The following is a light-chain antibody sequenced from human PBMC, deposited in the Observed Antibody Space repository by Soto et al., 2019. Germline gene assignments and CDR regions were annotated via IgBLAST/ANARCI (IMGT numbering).Light chain of an antibody. CDR1: QGITTY. J-gene: IGKJ1*01. CDR2: AAS. Sequence: DIQMTQFPSSLSASVGDRVTITCRASQGITTYLNWYQQKPGKAPKLLIYAASSLHSGVPSRFSGSGSETDFTLTSSSMQPEDFATYSCQQNYSTTWTFGQGTKVEIK. V-gene: IGKV1-39*01. CDR3: QQNYSTTWT.